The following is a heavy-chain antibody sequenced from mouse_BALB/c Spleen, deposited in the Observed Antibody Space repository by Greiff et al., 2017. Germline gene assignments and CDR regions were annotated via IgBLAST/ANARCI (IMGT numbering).Heavy chain of an antibody. CDR2: INPYNDGT. Sequence: VQLQQSGPELVKPGASVKMSCKASGYTFTSYVMHWVKQKPGQGLEWIGYINPYNDGTKYNEKFKGKAPLTSDKSSSTAYMELSSLTSEDSAVYYCARHYYDGNPGYAMDYWGQGTSVTVSA. D-gene: IGHD2-1*01. CDR1: GYTFTSYV. V-gene: IGHV1-14*01. CDR3: ARHYYDGNPGYAMDY. J-gene: IGHJ4*01.